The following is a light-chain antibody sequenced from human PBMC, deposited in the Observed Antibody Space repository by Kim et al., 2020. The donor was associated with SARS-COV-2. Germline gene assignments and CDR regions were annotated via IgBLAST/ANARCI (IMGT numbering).Light chain of an antibody. CDR3: QQSYSTQYT. V-gene: IGKV1-39*01. CDR1: QSISNY. J-gene: IGKJ2*01. Sequence: DIQMTQSPSSLSASVGDRVTITCRASQSISNYLNWYQQKPGKAPNLLIYAASSLQSGVPSRFSGSGSGTDFTLTISSLQPEDFATFYCQQSYSTQYTFGQGTKLEI. CDR2: AAS.